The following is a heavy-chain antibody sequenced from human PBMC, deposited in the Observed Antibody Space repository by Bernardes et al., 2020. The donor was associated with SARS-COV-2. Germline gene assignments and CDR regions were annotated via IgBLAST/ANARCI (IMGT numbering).Heavy chain of an antibody. Sequence: GGSLRLSCAASGFTFSDHYMDWVRQAPGKGLEWVGRTRNKANSYTTEYAASVKGRFTISRDDSKNSLYLQMNSLKTEDTAVYYCARGYCSSTSCYTWAGYYYGMDVWGQGTTVTVSS. J-gene: IGHJ6*02. CDR2: TRNKANSYTT. CDR1: GFTFSDHY. CDR3: ARGYCSSTSCYTWAGYYYGMDV. D-gene: IGHD2-2*02. V-gene: IGHV3-72*01.